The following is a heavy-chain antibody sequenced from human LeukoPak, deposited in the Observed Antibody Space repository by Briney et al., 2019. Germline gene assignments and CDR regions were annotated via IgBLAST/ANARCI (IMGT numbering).Heavy chain of an antibody. CDR2: ISGDGVST. J-gene: IGHJ4*02. CDR3: ARESGKFDY. V-gene: IGHV3-43*02. Sequence: GGSLRLSCVASGLPIGDFAMHWVRQAPGQGLEWVSLISGDGVSTFFADSVKGRFSISRDNSKNPLFLEMSSLRTEDTAMYYCARESGKFDYWGQGTLVAVSS. CDR1: GLPIGDFA.